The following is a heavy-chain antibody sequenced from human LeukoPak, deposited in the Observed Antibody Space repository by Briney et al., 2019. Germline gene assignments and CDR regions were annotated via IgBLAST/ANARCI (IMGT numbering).Heavy chain of an antibody. J-gene: IGHJ4*02. V-gene: IGHV1-8*01. CDR2: MNPNSGNT. Sequence: APVKVSCKASGYTFTSYDINWVRQATGQGLEWMGWMNPNSGNTGYAQKFQGRVTMTRNTSISTAYMELSSLRSEDTAVYYCARGGSGSYYYYFDYWGQGTLVTVSS. CDR1: GYTFTSYD. D-gene: IGHD3-10*01. CDR3: ARGGSGSYYYYFDY.